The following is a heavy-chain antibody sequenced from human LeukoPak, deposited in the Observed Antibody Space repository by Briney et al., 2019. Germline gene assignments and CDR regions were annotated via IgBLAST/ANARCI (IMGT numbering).Heavy chain of an antibody. V-gene: IGHV3-30*04. CDR1: GFSFRSYY. D-gene: IGHD3-10*01. CDR3: ASPQRGSGSYYSDY. J-gene: IGHJ4*02. Sequence: GGSLSLSCAACGFSFRSYYLHWVRQAPGKGLEWVAVISYDGSNKYYAESVKHRFTISRDNSKNTLYLQMNSLRADDTAVYFCASPQRGSGSYYSDYWGQGALVTVSS. CDR2: ISYDGSNK.